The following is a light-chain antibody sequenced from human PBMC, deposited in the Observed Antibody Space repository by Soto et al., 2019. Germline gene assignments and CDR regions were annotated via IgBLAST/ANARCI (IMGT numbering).Light chain of an antibody. CDR3: ETWDSSLSAAV. CDR1: SSNIGNNY. CDR2: GNN. Sequence: QSVLTQPTSVSAAPGQKVTISCSGSSSNIGNNYVSWYQQLPGTAPKLLIYGNNKRPSDIPDRFSGSKAGTSAALGITGLQTGDEADYYCETWDSSLSAAVFGGGTKLTVL. V-gene: IGLV1-51*02. J-gene: IGLJ2*01.